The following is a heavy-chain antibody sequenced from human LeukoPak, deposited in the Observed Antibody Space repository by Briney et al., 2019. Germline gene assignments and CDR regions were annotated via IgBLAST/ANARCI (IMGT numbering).Heavy chain of an antibody. V-gene: IGHV1-46*01. CDR3: ARERIGCYYDSSGYFYFDY. CDR1: GYTFTSYY. CDR2: INPSGGST. Sequence: AASVKVSCKASGYTFTSYYMHWVRQAPGQGLEGMGIINPSGGSTSYAQKFQGRVTLTRDTSTSTVYMELSSLRSEDTAVYYCARERIGCYYDSSGYFYFDYWGQGTLVTVSS. J-gene: IGHJ4*02. D-gene: IGHD3-22*01.